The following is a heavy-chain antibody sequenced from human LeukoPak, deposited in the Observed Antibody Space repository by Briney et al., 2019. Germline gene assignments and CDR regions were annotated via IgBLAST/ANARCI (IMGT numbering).Heavy chain of an antibody. V-gene: IGHV3-21*01. Sequence: GGSLRLPCAASGFTFSSYNMNWVRQAPGKGLEWVSSISSSSSYIYYADSVKGRFTISRDNAKNSLYLQMNSLRAEDTAVYYCARGRTGIAAAGKRADDAFDIWGQGTMVTVSS. CDR3: ARGRTGIAAAGKRADDAFDI. CDR1: GFTFSSYN. D-gene: IGHD6-13*01. J-gene: IGHJ3*02. CDR2: ISSSSSYI.